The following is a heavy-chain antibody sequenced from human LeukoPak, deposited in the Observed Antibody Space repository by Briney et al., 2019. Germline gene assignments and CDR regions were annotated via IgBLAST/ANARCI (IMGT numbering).Heavy chain of an antibody. CDR2: IYSGGST. D-gene: IGHD6-19*01. CDR3: ARDGLRGYYYGMDV. CDR1: GFTVSSNY. V-gene: IGHV3-53*01. Sequence: PGGSLRLSCAASGFTVSSNYMSSVRQAPGKVLEWVSVIYSGGSTYYADSVKGRFTISRDNSKNTLYLQMNSLRAEDTAVYYCARDGLRGYYYGMDVWGQGTTVTASS. J-gene: IGHJ6*02.